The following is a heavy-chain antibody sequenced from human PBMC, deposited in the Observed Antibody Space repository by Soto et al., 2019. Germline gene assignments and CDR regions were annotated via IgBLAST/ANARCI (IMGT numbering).Heavy chain of an antibody. D-gene: IGHD3-3*01. Sequence: TEPLSLTSPVSGYTISSGYYWGWIRQPPGKGLEWIGSIHHSGSTYYKPSLKSRVTISVDTSKNQFSLKLSSVTAADTAVYYCARVTIFGVVKIDYWGQGTLVTVS. CDR2: IHHSGST. J-gene: IGHJ4*02. CDR3: ARVTIFGVVKIDY. CDR1: GYTISSGYY. V-gene: IGHV4-38-2*02.